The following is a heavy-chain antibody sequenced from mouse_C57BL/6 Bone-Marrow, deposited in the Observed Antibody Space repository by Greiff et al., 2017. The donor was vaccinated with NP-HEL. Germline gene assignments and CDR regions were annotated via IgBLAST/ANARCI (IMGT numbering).Heavy chain of an antibody. D-gene: IGHD3-1*01. V-gene: IGHV1-82*01. CDR2: IYPGDGDT. Sequence: VQGVESGPELVKPGASVKISCKASGYAFSSSWMNWVKQRPGKGLEWIGRIYPGDGDTNYNGKFKGKATLTADKSSSTAYMQLSSLTSEDSAVYFCARFGLGWGYWGQGTTLTVSS. CDR3: ARFGLGWGY. J-gene: IGHJ2*01. CDR1: GYAFSSSW.